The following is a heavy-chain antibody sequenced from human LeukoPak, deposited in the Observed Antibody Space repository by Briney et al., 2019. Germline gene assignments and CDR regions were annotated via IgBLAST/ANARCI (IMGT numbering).Heavy chain of an antibody. D-gene: IGHD3-22*01. J-gene: IGHJ4*02. CDR3: ARPYCYDSSGYYI. CDR1: AFTFSSYW. V-gene: IGHV3-74*01. Sequence: PGGSLRLSCAASAFTFSSYWMHWVRQAPGKGLVWVSRINSDGSSTSYADSVKGRFTISRDTAKNTLYLQMNSLRAEDTAVYYSARPYCYDSSGYYIWGQGTLVTVSS. CDR2: INSDGSST.